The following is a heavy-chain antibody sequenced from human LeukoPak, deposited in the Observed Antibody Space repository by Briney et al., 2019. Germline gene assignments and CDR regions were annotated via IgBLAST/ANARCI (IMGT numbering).Heavy chain of an antibody. CDR2: IYYSGST. Sequence: PSETLSLTCSVSGGSISSSSYYWSWIRQPPGKGLEWIGSIYYSGSTYSNPSLKSRVTISVDTSKNQFSLKLSSVTAADTAIYYCAKDYGDYPLTFDYWGQGTLVTVSS. CDR3: AKDYGDYPLTFDY. J-gene: IGHJ4*02. CDR1: GGSISSSSYY. D-gene: IGHD4-17*01. V-gene: IGHV4-39*07.